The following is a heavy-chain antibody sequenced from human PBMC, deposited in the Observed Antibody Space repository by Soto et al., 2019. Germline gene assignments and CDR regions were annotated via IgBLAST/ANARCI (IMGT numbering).Heavy chain of an antibody. CDR3: ARRERAAGTDWWFDP. CDR2: IYYSGST. D-gene: IGHD6-13*01. CDR1: GGSISSSSFH. Sequence: QLQLQESGPGLVKPSETLSLTCTVSGGSISSSSFHWGWIRQPPGKGLEWIGSIYYSGSTYYSPSLTSRGTMSVDTSKNQFPLKLSSVTAADTAVYYCARRERAAGTDWWFDPWGQGTLVTVAS. V-gene: IGHV4-39*01. J-gene: IGHJ5*02.